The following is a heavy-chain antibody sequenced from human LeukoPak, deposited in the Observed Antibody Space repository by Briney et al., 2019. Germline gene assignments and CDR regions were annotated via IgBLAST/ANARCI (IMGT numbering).Heavy chain of an antibody. Sequence: PGGSLRLSWEPSGFPFSVYEMNWFAQAPGRGLEGVSYISSSGSTIYYADSVKGRFTISRDNAKNSLYLQMNSLRAEDTAVYYCARSDGDIDLDYWGQGTLVTVSS. J-gene: IGHJ4*02. D-gene: IGHD4-17*01. CDR3: ARSDGDIDLDY. CDR2: ISSSGSTI. CDR1: GFPFSVYE. V-gene: IGHV3-48*03.